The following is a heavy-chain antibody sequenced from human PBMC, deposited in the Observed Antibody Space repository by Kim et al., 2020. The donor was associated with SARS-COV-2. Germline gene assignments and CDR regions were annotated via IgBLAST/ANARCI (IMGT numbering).Heavy chain of an antibody. CDR1: GYTFTSYD. Sequence: ASVKVSCKASGYTFTSYDINWVRQATGQGLEWMGWMNPNSGNTGYAQKFQGRVTMTRNTSISTAYMELSSLRSEDTAVYYCARAPARGLLWFGGPRIYNWFDPWGQGTLVTVSS. CDR3: ARAPARGLLWFGGPRIYNWFDP. CDR2: MNPNSGNT. V-gene: IGHV1-8*01. J-gene: IGHJ5*02. D-gene: IGHD3-10*01.